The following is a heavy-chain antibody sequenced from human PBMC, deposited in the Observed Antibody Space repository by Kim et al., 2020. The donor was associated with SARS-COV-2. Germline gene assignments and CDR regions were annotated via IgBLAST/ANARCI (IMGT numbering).Heavy chain of an antibody. CDR1: GGSISSYY. V-gene: IGHV4-59*01. D-gene: IGHD6-19*01. J-gene: IGHJ3*02. CDR3: ARYSSGWFDAFDI. CDR2: IYYSGST. Sequence: SETLSLTCTVSGGSISSYYWSWIRQPPGKGLEWIGYIYYSGSTNYNPSLKSRVTISVDTSKNQFSLKLSSVTAADTAVYYCARYSSGWFDAFDIWGQGTMVTVSS.